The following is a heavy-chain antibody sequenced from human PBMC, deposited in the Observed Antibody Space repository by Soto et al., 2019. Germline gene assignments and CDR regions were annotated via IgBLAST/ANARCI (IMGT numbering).Heavy chain of an antibody. CDR3: ASRIVGTTEEFDY. Sequence: QVQLQESGPGLVKPSGTLSLTCAVSGGSISSNNWWSWVHQPPGKGLEWIGEIYHSGSTNYNPSLRSRVTISVDKSKNQFSLKLSSVTAADTAVYYCASRIVGTTEEFDYWGQGTLVTVSS. CDR1: GGSISSNNW. CDR2: IYHSGST. D-gene: IGHD1-26*01. V-gene: IGHV4-4*02. J-gene: IGHJ4*02.